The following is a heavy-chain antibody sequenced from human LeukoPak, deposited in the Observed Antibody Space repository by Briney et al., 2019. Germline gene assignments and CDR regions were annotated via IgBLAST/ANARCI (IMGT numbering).Heavy chain of an antibody. J-gene: IGHJ3*01. D-gene: IGHD3-3*01. Sequence: SETLSLTCSVSGDSVSSSNYYWGWIRQPPGKGLEWIGSIYYSESTYYKPSLKSRVTISVDTSKNQFSLKLSSVTAADTAVYYCAGSYDFWSGYQQANAFDFWGQGSIVTVSS. CDR3: AGSYDFWSGYQQANAFDF. CDR2: IYYSEST. CDR1: GDSVSSSNYY. V-gene: IGHV4-39*01.